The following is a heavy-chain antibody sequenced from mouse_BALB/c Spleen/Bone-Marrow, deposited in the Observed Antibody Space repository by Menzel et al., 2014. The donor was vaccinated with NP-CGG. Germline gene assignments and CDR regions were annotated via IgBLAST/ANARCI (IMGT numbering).Heavy chain of an antibody. CDR1: GYTFSSYW. CDR2: ISPTTGYT. D-gene: IGHD1-1*01. J-gene: IGHJ4*01. V-gene: IGHV1-7*01. CDR3: ARYGNFLAMDY. Sequence: VQLQESGAELAKPGASVKMSCKASGYTFSSYWMHWVKQRPGQGLEWIGYISPTTGYTEYSQKFKDKATLTADKSSSTAYMQLSSLTSEDSAVYYCARYGNFLAMDYWGQGTSATVSS.